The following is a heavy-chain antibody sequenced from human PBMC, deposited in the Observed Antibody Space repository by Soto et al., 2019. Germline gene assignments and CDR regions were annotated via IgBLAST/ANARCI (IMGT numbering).Heavy chain of an antibody. D-gene: IGHD6-13*01. Sequence: PGDSLKISCKGSGYSFTSYWIGWVRQMPGKGLEWMGIIYPGDSDTRYSPSFQGQVTISVDKSISTAYLQWSSLKASDTAMYYCAKTAAGGKNYYGMDVWGQGTTVTVSS. CDR2: IYPGDSDT. CDR3: AKTAAGGKNYYGMDV. J-gene: IGHJ6*02. CDR1: GYSFTSYW. V-gene: IGHV5-51*01.